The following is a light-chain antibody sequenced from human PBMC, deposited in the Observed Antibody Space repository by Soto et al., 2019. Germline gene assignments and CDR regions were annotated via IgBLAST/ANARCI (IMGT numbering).Light chain of an antibody. V-gene: IGKV3-15*01. CDR3: QQYNNWPGWT. J-gene: IGKJ1*01. Sequence: EVVMTQSPATLSVSPGERATLSCRASQSARSSLGWYQQKPGQAPSLLIYDVSIRATGIPARFNGSGSGTEFTLTIISLQSEDLAVYHCQQYNNWPGWTFGQGTKVDIK. CDR1: QSARSS. CDR2: DVS.